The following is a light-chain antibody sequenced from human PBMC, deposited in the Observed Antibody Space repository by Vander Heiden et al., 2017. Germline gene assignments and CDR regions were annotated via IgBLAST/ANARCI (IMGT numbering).Light chain of an antibody. CDR1: IGNLASHY. CDR3: QSFEDNDVMV. J-gene: IGLJ3*02. Sequence: NFMLTQPHPVSESPGKTVTISCAGSIGNLASHYGQWYQQLPGSAPTIVVFDDDRRPSGVTARFSGSSDSSSTSASLTISGLRGGVEGDYHCQSFEDNDVMVFGGGTKLTVL. CDR2: DDD. V-gene: IGLV6-57*02.